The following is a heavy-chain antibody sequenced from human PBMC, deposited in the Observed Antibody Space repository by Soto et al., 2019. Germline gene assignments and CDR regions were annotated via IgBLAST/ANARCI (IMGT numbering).Heavy chain of an antibody. Sequence: ASVKVSCKGSGYTFTRYYMNWVRQAAGQGLEWMGWMNPNSGNTGYAQKFQGRVTMTRNTSISTAYMELSSLRSEDTAVYYCARGHYDILTGYYNAFDYWGQGTLVTVSS. J-gene: IGHJ4*02. CDR3: ARGHYDILTGYYNAFDY. CDR1: GYTFTRYY. D-gene: IGHD3-9*01. V-gene: IGHV1-8*02. CDR2: MNPNSGNT.